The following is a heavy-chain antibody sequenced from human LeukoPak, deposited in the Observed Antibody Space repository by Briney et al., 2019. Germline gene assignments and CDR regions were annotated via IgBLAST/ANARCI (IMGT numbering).Heavy chain of an antibody. J-gene: IGHJ4*02. Sequence: ASVKVSCKASGYTITGYYMHWVRQAPGQGLEWMGWINPNSGGTNYARKFQGRVTMTRDTSISTAYMELSRLRSDDTAVYYCARDLQSIKLVDYWGQGTLVTVSS. CDR2: INPNSGGT. CDR3: ARDLQSIKLVDY. V-gene: IGHV1-2*02. D-gene: IGHD1-26*01. CDR1: GYTITGYY.